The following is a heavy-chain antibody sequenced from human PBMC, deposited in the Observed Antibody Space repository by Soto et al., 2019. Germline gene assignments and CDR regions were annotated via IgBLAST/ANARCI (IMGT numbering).Heavy chain of an antibody. Sequence: QVQLQQWGAGLLKPSETLSLTCAVYGGFVSSGSYYWSWIRQPPGKGLEWIGEMSHSGGTHFNPSLKRRVTISVDTSKNQFSLNMSSVTAADTALYYCARVARGTATTVVDAFDIWGPGTMVTVSS. D-gene: IGHD1-1*01. CDR2: MSHSGGT. V-gene: IGHV4-34*01. CDR1: GGFVSSGSYY. J-gene: IGHJ3*02. CDR3: ARVARGTATTVVDAFDI.